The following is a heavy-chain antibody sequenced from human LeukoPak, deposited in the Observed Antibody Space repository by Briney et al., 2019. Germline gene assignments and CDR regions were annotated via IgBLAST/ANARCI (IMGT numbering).Heavy chain of an antibody. D-gene: IGHD3/OR15-3a*01. CDR3: ARRSAPCGLDY. CDR2: IERDGSDK. CDR1: GLTFSGYW. J-gene: IGHJ4*02. Sequence: GGSLRLSCAASGLTFSGYWMSWVRQAPGKGLEWVANIERDGSDKYYVNSVKGRFTISRDNTKNTLYLQMNSLRAEDTAFYYCARRSAPCGLDYWGQGTLVTVSS. V-gene: IGHV3-7*03.